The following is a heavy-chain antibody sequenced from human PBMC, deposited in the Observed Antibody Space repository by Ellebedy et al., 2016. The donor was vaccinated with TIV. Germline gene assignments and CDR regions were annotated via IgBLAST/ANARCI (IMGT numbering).Heavy chain of an antibody. V-gene: IGHV3-23*05. CDR1: GFTFGNHA. CDR3: EKDLDSSSSSGVDY. Sequence: GESLKIYCAASGFTFGNHAIHWVRQAPGQGQECVSTLNNIGVGTYYGDSVKVRFSLSRDNSKNTVFLQMDILRPEDTATYYCEKDLDSSSSSGVDYWGQGALVIVSS. CDR2: LNNIGVGT. D-gene: IGHD6-6*01. J-gene: IGHJ4*02.